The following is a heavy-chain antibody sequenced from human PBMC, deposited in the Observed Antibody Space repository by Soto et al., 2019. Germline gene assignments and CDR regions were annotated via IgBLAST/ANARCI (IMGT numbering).Heavy chain of an antibody. D-gene: IGHD5-12*01. Sequence: EVLLVQSGAEVQKPGESLRISCKGSGYTFSNHGIGWVRQLPGKGLEWMGIIHPGDSETRYSPSIEGHISISVDKSIKPAYLQWRSLKASDTAMYYCARHGRSRSSDYVTKWYFDLWGRGTLVTVSS. J-gene: IGHJ2*01. V-gene: IGHV5-51*01. CDR2: IHPGDSET. CDR1: GYTFSNHG. CDR3: ARHGRSRSSDYVTKWYFDL.